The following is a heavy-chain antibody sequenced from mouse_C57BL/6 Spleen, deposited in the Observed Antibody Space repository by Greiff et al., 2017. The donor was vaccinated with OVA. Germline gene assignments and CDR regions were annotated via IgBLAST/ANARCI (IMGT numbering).Heavy chain of an antibody. CDR3: ARPGSSPDWFAD. CDR1: GYAFSSYW. V-gene: IGHV1-80*01. J-gene: IGHJ3*01. CDR2: IYPGDGDT. Sequence: VQLQQSGAELVKPGASVKISCKASGYAFSSYWMNWVKQRPGKGLEWIGQIYPGDGDTNYNGKFKGKATLTADKSSSTAYMQLSSLTSEDSAVYFCARPGSSPDWFADWGQGTLVTVSA. D-gene: IGHD1-1*01.